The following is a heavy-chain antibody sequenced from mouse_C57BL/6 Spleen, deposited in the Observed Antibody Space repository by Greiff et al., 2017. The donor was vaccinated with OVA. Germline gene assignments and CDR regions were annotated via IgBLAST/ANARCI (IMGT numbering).Heavy chain of an antibody. J-gene: IGHJ2*01. CDR3: ARLGYYGSSLDY. V-gene: IGHV1-53*01. CDR2: INPSNGGT. D-gene: IGHD1-1*01. CDR1: GYTFTSYW. Sequence: VKLQQPGTELVRPGASVKLSCKASGYTFTSYWMHWVKQRPGQGLEWIGNINPSNGGTNYNEKFKSKATLTVDKSSSTAYMQLSSLTSEDSAVYYCARLGYYGSSLDYWGQGTTLTVSS.